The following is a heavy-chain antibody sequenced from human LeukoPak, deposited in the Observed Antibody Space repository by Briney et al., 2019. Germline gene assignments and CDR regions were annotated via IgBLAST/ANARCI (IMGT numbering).Heavy chain of an antibody. V-gene: IGHV3-23*01. CDR3: AKGVNYFVLEY. J-gene: IGHJ4*02. Sequence: GGSLRLSCAASGFTFNTHAMSWVRQAPGKGLEWVSAISTSGGITYYEDSVEGRFIISRDNSKNALYLQMNSLRAEDTAVYYCAKGVNYFVLEYWGQGTLVTISS. D-gene: IGHD3-10*02. CDR1: GFTFNTHA. CDR2: ISTSGGIT.